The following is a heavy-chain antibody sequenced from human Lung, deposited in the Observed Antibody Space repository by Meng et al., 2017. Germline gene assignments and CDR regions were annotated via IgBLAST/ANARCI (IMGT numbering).Heavy chain of an antibody. Sequence: QVQLQQVGGGLVEPSEPLSLTCVVSGGSFSDYYWSWIRQPPGKGLEWIGEINHSGSTNYNPSLESRATISVDTSQNNLSLKLSSVTAADSAVYYCARGPTTMAHDFDYWGQGTLVTVSS. J-gene: IGHJ4*02. CDR1: GGSFSDYY. V-gene: IGHV4-34*01. D-gene: IGHD4-11*01. CDR2: INHSGST. CDR3: ARGPTTMAHDFDY.